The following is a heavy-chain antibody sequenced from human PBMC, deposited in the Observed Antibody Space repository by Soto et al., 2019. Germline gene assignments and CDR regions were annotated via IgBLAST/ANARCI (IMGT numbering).Heavy chain of an antibody. D-gene: IGHD2-2*02. CDR1: CYTYTSYG. CDR2: ISTYNGNT. J-gene: IGHJ4*02. CDR3: AGAPADIPEY. V-gene: IGHV1-18*01. Sequence: GASGKVSCKASCYTYTSYGITLFRQAPGQGLECMGWISTYNGNTNYAQKLQGRVTMTTDTSTSTAYMELRSLRSDDTAVYYCAGAPADIPEYWGQGTLVTVSS.